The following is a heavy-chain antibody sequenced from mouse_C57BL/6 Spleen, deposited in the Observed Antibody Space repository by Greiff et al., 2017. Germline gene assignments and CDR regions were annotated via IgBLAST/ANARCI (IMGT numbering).Heavy chain of an antibody. J-gene: IGHJ2*01. CDR1: GYSFTDYN. D-gene: IGHD1-1*01. Sequence: EVQLQQSGPELVKPGASVKISCKASGYSFTDYNMNWVKQSTGKSLEWIGVINPHYGTTTYTQKFQGKATLTADQSSSPAYMQLNSLTAEDSAVYYCARHYGSSYPLDYWGQGTTLTVSA. CDR3: ARHYGSSYPLDY. V-gene: IGHV1-39*01. CDR2: INPHYGTT.